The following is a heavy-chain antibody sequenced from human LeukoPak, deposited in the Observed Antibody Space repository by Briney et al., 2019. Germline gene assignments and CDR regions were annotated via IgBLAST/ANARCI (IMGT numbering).Heavy chain of an antibody. CDR1: GASVSRGSYY. D-gene: IGHD4-17*01. J-gene: IGHJ5*02. V-gene: IGHV4-61*02. CDR2: IYTSGST. Sequence: PSETLSLTCTVSGASVSRGSYYWNWIRQPAGKGLEWIGRIYTSGSTNYNPSLKSRVTMSVDTSKNQFSLKLSSVTAADTAVYYCARDNYGDYSHWFDPWGQGTLVTVSS. CDR3: ARDNYGDYSHWFDP.